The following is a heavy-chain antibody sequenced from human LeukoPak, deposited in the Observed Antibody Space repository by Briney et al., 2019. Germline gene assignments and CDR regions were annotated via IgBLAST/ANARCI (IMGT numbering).Heavy chain of an antibody. V-gene: IGHV3-7*01. CDR3: ARAVRAARPISWFDP. J-gene: IGHJ5*02. Sequence: GGPLRLSCAASGFTFSSYWMSWVRQAPGKGLEWVANIKQDGSEKYYVDSVKGRFTISRDNAKNSLYLQMNSLRAEDTAVYYCARAVRAARPISWFDPWGQGTLVTVSS. D-gene: IGHD6-6*01. CDR2: IKQDGSEK. CDR1: GFTFSSYW.